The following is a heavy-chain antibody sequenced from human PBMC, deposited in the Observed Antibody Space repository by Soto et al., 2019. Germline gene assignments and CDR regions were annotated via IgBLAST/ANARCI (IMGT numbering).Heavy chain of an antibody. Sequence: QAQVVQSGAEVRKPGSSVKLSCKASEGTFNSYAIAWVRQAPGQGLEWMGGIIPYYNTLNYAQKFQDRVTITADDSTNTVYMELSSLRSDDTAVNFCASGASRWYPYFFDSWGQGTLVTVSS. D-gene: IGHD6-13*01. CDR2: IIPYYNTL. J-gene: IGHJ4*02. CDR3: ASGASRWYPYFFDS. CDR1: EGTFNSYA. V-gene: IGHV1-69*01.